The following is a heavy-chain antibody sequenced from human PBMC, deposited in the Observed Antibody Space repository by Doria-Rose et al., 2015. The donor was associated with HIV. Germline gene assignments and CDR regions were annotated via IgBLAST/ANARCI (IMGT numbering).Heavy chain of an antibody. V-gene: IGHV2-26*01. CDR3: ARIKSSRWYHKYYFDF. D-gene: IGHD6-13*01. J-gene: IGHJ4*02. Sequence: QITLKESGPVLVKPTETLTLTCTVSGVSLSSPGMGVSWIRQPPGKALEWLANIFSDDERSYKTSLNSRLTISSGSTKSQLVLTMTDMDPVDTATYYCARIKSSRWYHKYYFDFWGQGTLVIVSA. CDR2: IFSDDER. CDR1: GVSLSSPGMG.